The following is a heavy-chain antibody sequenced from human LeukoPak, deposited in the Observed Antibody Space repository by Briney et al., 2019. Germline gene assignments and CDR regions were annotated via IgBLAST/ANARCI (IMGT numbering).Heavy chain of an antibody. CDR2: IRSNGDTT. J-gene: IGHJ4*02. Sequence: GGSLRLSCTASGFTFSSLAMTWVRQAPGKGLEWFSTIRSNGDTTYNADSVKGRFTISRDNSKNTLYLELNSLRVEDTATFYCAKGQELDDGVFDSWGQGTMVTVSS. V-gene: IGHV3-23*01. CDR3: AKGQELDDGVFDS. CDR1: GFTFSSLA. D-gene: IGHD1-1*01.